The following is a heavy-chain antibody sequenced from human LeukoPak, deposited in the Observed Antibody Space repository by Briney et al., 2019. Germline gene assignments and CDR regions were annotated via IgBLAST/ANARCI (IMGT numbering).Heavy chain of an antibody. D-gene: IGHD3-3*01. J-gene: IGHJ4*02. CDR3: ASTIFGVLY. CDR2: IYSGGST. V-gene: IGHV3-NL1*01. CDR1: GFTFSSYG. Sequence: GGSLRLSCAASGFTFSSYGMHWVRQAPGKGLEWVSVIYSGGSTYSADSVKGRFTISRDNSKNTLYLQMNSLRAEDTAVYYCASTIFGVLYWGQGTLVTVSS.